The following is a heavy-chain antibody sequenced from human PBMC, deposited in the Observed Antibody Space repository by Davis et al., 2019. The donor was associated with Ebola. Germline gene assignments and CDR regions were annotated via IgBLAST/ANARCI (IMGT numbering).Heavy chain of an antibody. V-gene: IGHV4-59*01. J-gene: IGHJ6*02. Sequence: SETLSFTCNVAGGSITSYYWSWIRQAPGKGLEWIGYIYYSGSTNYNPSLKSRVTISVDTSKNQFSLKLSSVTAADTAVYYCASTDPLDGMDVWGQGTTVTVSS. CDR1: GGSITSYY. D-gene: IGHD2-8*02. CDR2: IYYSGST. CDR3: ASTDPLDGMDV.